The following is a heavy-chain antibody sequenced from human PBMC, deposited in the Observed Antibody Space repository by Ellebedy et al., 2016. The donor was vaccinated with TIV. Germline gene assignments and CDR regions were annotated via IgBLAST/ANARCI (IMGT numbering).Heavy chain of an antibody. CDR1: GFTFSDYY. Sequence: GESLKISCAASGFTFSDYYMSWIRQAPGKGLEWVSYISSSGSTIYYADSVKGRFTISRDNAKNSLYLQMNSLRAEDTAVYYCARDNGRYSYGYNWFDPWGQGTLVTVSS. J-gene: IGHJ5*02. CDR3: ARDNGRYSYGYNWFDP. D-gene: IGHD5-18*01. V-gene: IGHV3-11*04. CDR2: ISSSGSTI.